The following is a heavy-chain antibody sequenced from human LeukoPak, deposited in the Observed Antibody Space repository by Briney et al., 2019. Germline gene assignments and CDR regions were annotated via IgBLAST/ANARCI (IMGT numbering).Heavy chain of an antibody. V-gene: IGHV7-4-1*02. Sequence: ASVKVSCKASGYTLSNYAMNWVRQAPGHGLEWMGWIHTNTGNPTYAQGFTGRFVFSLDSAVSTAYLQINSLRAEDTAVYYCARDNDSRDPPHFGYWGQGTLVTVSS. CDR1: GYTLSNYA. CDR3: ARDNDSRDPPHFGY. D-gene: IGHD3-16*01. CDR2: IHTNTGNP. J-gene: IGHJ4*02.